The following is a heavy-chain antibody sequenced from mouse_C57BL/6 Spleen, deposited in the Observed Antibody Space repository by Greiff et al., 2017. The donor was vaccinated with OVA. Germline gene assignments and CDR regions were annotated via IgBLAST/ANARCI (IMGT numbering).Heavy chain of an antibody. V-gene: IGHV1-55*01. CDR1: GYTFTSYW. Sequence: QVQLQQPGAELVKPGASVKMSCKASGYTFTSYWITWVKQRPGQGLEWIGDIYPGSGSTNYNEKFKSKATLTVDTSSITAYMQLSSLTSEDSAVYYCARGGDYAGYFDVWGTGTTVTVSS. D-gene: IGHD2-4*01. CDR3: ARGGDYAGYFDV. J-gene: IGHJ1*03. CDR2: IYPGSGST.